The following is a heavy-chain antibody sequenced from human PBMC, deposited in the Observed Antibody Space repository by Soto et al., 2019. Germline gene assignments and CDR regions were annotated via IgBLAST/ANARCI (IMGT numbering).Heavy chain of an antibody. D-gene: IGHD3-22*01. CDR2: IYHSGGT. CDR3: ARDSRSGYYLEF. V-gene: IGHV4-30-2*01. CDR1: GDCISNGGYS. Sequence: QLQLQESGSGLVKPSQTVSLTCAVSGDCISNGGYSWNSIRQPAGKGLEWIGYIYHSGGTDYNPSLKSRVTITVDSSNNQFSLKLSSVTAADTAVYYCARDSRSGYYLEFWGQGTLVTVSS. J-gene: IGHJ4*02.